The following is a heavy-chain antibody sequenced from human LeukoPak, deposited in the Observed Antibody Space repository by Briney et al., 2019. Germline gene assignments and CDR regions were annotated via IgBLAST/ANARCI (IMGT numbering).Heavy chain of an antibody. CDR1: GGFFSGYY. V-gene: IGHV4-34*01. D-gene: IGHD1-26*01. Sequence: SETLSLTCAVYGGFFSGYYWSWIRQPPGKGLEWIGEINHSGSTNYNPSLKSRVTISVDTSKNQFSLKLSSVTAADTAVYYCARVSRSGSYFGAFEIWGQGTMVTVSS. CDR3: ARVSRSGSYFGAFEI. CDR2: INHSGST. J-gene: IGHJ3*02.